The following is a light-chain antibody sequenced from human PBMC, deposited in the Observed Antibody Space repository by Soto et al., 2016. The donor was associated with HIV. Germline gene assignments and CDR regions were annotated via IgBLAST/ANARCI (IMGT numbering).Light chain of an antibody. Sequence: SYELTQSPSMSVSPGQTATITCSGDKLGNKFVCWYQQKSGQSPVLVIYEDNRRSSGIPERFSGSNSGNTATLTISGTQAIDEAYYFCQTWDRNTGVFGGGTTLTVL. CDR2: EDN. V-gene: IGLV3-1*01. CDR3: QTWDRNTGV. CDR1: KLGNKF. J-gene: IGLJ3*02.